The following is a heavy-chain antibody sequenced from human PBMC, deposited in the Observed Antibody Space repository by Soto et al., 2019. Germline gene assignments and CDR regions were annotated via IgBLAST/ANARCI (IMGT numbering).Heavy chain of an antibody. Sequence: HPGGSLRLSCVVSGLTFSYYGFHWVRQAPGKGLDWVAAISYDGSFVYYADSVRGRFTISRDNSRNTLDLQMNTLRHEDTAVYYCAKERGRNRNFAMDVWGQGTSVTVSS. CDR1: GLTFSYYG. J-gene: IGHJ6*02. CDR2: ISYDGSFV. D-gene: IGHD1-1*01. CDR3: AKERGRNRNFAMDV. V-gene: IGHV3-30*18.